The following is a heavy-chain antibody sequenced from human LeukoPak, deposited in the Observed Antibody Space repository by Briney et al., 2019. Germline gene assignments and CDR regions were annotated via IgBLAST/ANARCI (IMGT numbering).Heavy chain of an antibody. CDR2: IYYSGST. Sequence: SETLSLTCTVSGGSISSYYWSWIRQPPGKGLEWIGYIYYSGSTNYNPSLKSRVTISVDTSKNQFSLKRSSVTAADTAVYYCAAALYSSGWFDYWGQGTLVTVSS. V-gene: IGHV4-59*01. CDR1: GGSISSYY. D-gene: IGHD6-19*01. CDR3: AAALYSSGWFDY. J-gene: IGHJ4*02.